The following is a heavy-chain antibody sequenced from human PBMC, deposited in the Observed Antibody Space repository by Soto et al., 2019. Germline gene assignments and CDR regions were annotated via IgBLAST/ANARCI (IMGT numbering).Heavy chain of an antibody. CDR1: GFTFSSYG. Sequence: PGGSLRLSCAASGFTFSSYGMHWVRQAPGKGLEWVAAISYDGSNKYYADSVKGRFTISRDNSKNTLYLQMNSLRAEDTAVYYCAKEYSSSWYPWFDPWGQGTLVTVSS. D-gene: IGHD6-13*01. CDR3: AKEYSSSWYPWFDP. V-gene: IGHV3-30*18. CDR2: ISYDGSNK. J-gene: IGHJ5*02.